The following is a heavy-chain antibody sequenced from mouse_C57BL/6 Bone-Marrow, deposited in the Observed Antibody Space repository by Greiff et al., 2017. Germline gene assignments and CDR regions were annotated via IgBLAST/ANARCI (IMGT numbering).Heavy chain of an antibody. D-gene: IGHD1-1*01. CDR2: IYPRSGNT. Sequence: VQLQQSGAELARPGASVKLSCKASGYTFTSYGISWVKQRTGQGLEWIGEIYPRSGNTYYNEKFKGKATLTADKSSSTAYMELRSLTSEDSAVXFCAKNYGSSYDDYWGQGTTLTVSS. J-gene: IGHJ2*01. V-gene: IGHV1-81*01. CDR3: AKNYGSSYDDY. CDR1: GYTFTSYG.